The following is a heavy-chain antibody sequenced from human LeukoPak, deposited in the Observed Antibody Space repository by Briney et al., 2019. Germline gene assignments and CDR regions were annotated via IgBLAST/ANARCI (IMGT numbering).Heavy chain of an antibody. V-gene: IGHV1-2*02. CDR1: VYAGTACR. D-gene: IGHD2-15*01. Sequence: ASVKVSCKALVYAGTACRVMCEREAPGQGPEWMAWINPDNGGTGYAQKFQGRVTMTSDTSISTAYMELSNLTSADTAVYYCARVTRSRHSCAGSLDYWGQGTPVTVSS. CDR3: ARVTRSRHSCAGSLDY. CDR2: INPDNGGT. J-gene: IGHJ4*02.